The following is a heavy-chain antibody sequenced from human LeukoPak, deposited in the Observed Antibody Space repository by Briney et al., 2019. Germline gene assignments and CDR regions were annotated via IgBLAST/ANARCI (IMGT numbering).Heavy chain of an antibody. Sequence: PGGSLRLSCAASGFTFSSYGMHRVRQAPGKGLEWVAVISYDGSNKYYADSVKGRFTISRDNAKNSLYLQMNSLRAEDTAVYYCATLEVVVNFKDAFDIWGQGTMITVSS. D-gene: IGHD3-22*01. CDR2: ISYDGSNK. CDR3: ATLEVVVNFKDAFDI. J-gene: IGHJ3*02. CDR1: GFTFSSYG. V-gene: IGHV3-30*03.